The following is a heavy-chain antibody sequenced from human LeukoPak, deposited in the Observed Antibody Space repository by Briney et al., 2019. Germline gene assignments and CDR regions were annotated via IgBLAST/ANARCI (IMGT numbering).Heavy chain of an antibody. CDR3: AGDLVGGDY. J-gene: IGHJ4*02. Sequence: GGSLRLSCAASGFNFSSYWMSWVRQAPGKGLEWMANIKQDGNKKYYVDSVKGRFTISRDNAKNSLYLQMKSLRAEDTAVYYCAGDLVGGDYWGQGTLVTVSS. CDR2: IKQDGNKK. D-gene: IGHD3-16*01. V-gene: IGHV3-7*01. CDR1: GFNFSSYW.